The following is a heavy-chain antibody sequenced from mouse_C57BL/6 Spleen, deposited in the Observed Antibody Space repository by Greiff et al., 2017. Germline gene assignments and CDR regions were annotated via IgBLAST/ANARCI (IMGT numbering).Heavy chain of an antibody. J-gene: IGHJ3*01. V-gene: IGHV1-52*01. D-gene: IGHD2-4*01. CDR3: ARRDDYGPFAY. CDR1: GYTFTSYW. CDR2: IDPSDSET. Sequence: QVQLQQSGAELVRPGSSVKLSCKASGYTFTSYWMHWVKQRPIQGLEWIGNIDPSDSETHYNQKFKDKATLTVDKSSSTAYMQLSSLTSEDSAVYYCARRDDYGPFAYWGQGTLVTVSA.